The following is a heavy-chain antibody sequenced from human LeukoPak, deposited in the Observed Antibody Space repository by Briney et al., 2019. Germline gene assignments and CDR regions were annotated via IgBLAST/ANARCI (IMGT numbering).Heavy chain of an antibody. Sequence: GGSQRLSCAASGFTFGSYAMSWVRQAPGKGLEWVSGISTSGGTTSYAESVKGRFTVSRDNPRNTLYMEMNSLRDEDTAVYYCAVMHRYYDGSGYWVQWGQGTLVTVSS. CDR3: AVMHRYYDGSGYWVQ. J-gene: IGHJ4*02. CDR2: ISTSGGTT. D-gene: IGHD3-22*01. CDR1: GFTFGSYA. V-gene: IGHV3-23*01.